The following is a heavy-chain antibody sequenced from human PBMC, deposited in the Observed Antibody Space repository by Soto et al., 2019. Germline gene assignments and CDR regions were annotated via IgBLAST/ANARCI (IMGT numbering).Heavy chain of an antibody. CDR1: GGSISSSSYY. Sequence: SETLSLTRTVSGGSISSSSYYWGWIRQPPGKGLEWIGSIYYSGSTYYNPSLKSRVTISVDTSKNQFSLKLSSVTAADTAVYYCARHASLPPAYSSSSGGVYYFDYWGQGTLVIVSS. CDR3: ARHASLPPAYSSSSGGVYYFDY. CDR2: IYYSGST. V-gene: IGHV4-39*01. D-gene: IGHD6-6*01. J-gene: IGHJ4*02.